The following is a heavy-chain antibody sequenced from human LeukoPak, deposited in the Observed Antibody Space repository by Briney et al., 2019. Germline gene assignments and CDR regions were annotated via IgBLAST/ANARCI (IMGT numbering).Heavy chain of an antibody. V-gene: IGHV3-48*04. CDR3: AKDITDDYSNSDLYGMDV. J-gene: IGHJ6*02. D-gene: IGHD4-11*01. Sequence: GGSLRLSCAASGFTFSSYSMNWVRQAPGKGLEWVSYITSSSGTIYYADSVKGRFTISRDNAKNSLYLQMNSLRAEDTALYYCAKDITDDYSNSDLYGMDVWGQGTTVTVSS. CDR1: GFTFSSYS. CDR2: ITSSSGTI.